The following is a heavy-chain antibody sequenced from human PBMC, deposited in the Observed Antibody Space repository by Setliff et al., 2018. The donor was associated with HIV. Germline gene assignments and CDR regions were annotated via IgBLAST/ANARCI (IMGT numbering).Heavy chain of an antibody. CDR3: ARQGNWEFDY. CDR2: ITSGSTYV. J-gene: IGHJ4*02. CDR1: GGSFSGYY. D-gene: IGHD7-27*01. V-gene: IGHV3-11*06. Sequence: LTCAVYGGSFSGYYWSWIRQAPGKGLEWVSSITSGSTYVNYADSVKGRFSISRDNSKNSLYLQMISLRAKDTALYYCARQGNWEFDYWGQGTLVTVSS.